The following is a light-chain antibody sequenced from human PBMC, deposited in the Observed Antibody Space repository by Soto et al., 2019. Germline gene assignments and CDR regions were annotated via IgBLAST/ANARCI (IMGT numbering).Light chain of an antibody. Sequence: DIQMTQSPSTLSASVGDRVTITCRASQTIDSWLAWYQQRPGKPPNLLIYKASTLASGVPSRFSGSGFGTEFTLTISSLQPDDSATYYCQNYNQYSRTFGQGTKVDIK. CDR3: QNYNQYSRT. J-gene: IGKJ1*01. CDR2: KAS. CDR1: QTIDSW. V-gene: IGKV1-5*03.